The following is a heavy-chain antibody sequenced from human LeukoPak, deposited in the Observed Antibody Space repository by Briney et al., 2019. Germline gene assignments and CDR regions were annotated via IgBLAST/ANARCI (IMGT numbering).Heavy chain of an antibody. CDR1: TFTFSDDY. J-gene: IGHJ4*02. Sequence: GGSLRLSCTASTFTFSDDYMGWIRQAPGKGPEWVSSISPGSSYKFCADSVEGRFTISRDDAKNSVYLQMNNLRVDDTAVYYCATERLGIFEFWGQGSLVTVSS. D-gene: IGHD3-3*01. CDR2: ISPGSSYK. CDR3: ATERLGIFEF. V-gene: IGHV3-11*05.